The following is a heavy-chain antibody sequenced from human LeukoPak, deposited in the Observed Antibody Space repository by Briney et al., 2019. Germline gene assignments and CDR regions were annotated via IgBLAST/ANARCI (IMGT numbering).Heavy chain of an antibody. CDR2: ISGSGGST. CDR1: GFTFSSYA. CDR3: ARSDYGGISGFGY. J-gene: IGHJ4*02. Sequence: PGGSLRLSCAASGFTFSSYAMSWVRQAPGKGLEWVSAISGSGGSTYYADSVKGRFTISRDNSKNTLYLQMNSLRAEDTAVYYCARSDYGGISGFGYWGQGTLVTVSS. D-gene: IGHD4/OR15-4a*01. V-gene: IGHV3-23*01.